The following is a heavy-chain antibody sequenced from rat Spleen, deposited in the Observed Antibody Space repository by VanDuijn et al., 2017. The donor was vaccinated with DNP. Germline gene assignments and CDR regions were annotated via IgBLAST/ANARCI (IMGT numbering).Heavy chain of an antibody. CDR3: AKEALRAPFDY. V-gene: IGHV5-20*01. CDR2: ISYDGGIT. Sequence: EVQLVESGGGLVQPGRSLKLSCSASGFTFSDYYMAWVRQAPTKGLEWVAYISYDGGITNYGDSVKGRFTISRDNARSTLYLQMESLRSEDTATYYCAKEALRAPFDYWGQGIMVTVSS. J-gene: IGHJ2*01. D-gene: IGHD4-3*01. CDR1: GFTFSDYY.